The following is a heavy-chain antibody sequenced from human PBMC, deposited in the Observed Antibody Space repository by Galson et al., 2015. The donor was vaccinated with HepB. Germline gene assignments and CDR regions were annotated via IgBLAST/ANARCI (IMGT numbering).Heavy chain of an antibody. CDR2: MNPNSGNT. Sequence: SVKVSCKASGYTFTNYDINWVRQATGQGLEWMGWMNPNSGNTGYAQKFQGRVTMTRNTSISTAYMELSSLRSEDTAVYFCARGSSSWYLWWFDPWGQGTLVTVSS. CDR3: ARGSSSWYLWWFDP. V-gene: IGHV1-8*01. CDR1: GYTFTNYD. J-gene: IGHJ5*02. D-gene: IGHD6-13*01.